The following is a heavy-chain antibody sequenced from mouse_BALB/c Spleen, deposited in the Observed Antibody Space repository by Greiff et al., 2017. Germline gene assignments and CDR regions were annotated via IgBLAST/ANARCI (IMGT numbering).Heavy chain of an antibody. D-gene: IGHD1-1*01. J-gene: IGHJ1*01. V-gene: IGHV5-9-4*01. Sequence: EVKVVESGGGLVKPGGSLKLSCAASGFTFSSYAMSWVRQSPEKRLEWVAEISSGGSYTYYPDTVTGRFTISRDNAKNTLYLEMSSLRSEDTAMYYCAREYYGSSIPYFDVWGAGTTVTVSS. CDR1: GFTFSSYA. CDR3: AREYYGSSIPYFDV. CDR2: ISSGGSYT.